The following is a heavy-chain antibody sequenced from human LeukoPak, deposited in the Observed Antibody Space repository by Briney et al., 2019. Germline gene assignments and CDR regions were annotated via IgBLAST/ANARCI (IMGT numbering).Heavy chain of an antibody. J-gene: IGHJ4*02. CDR3: AKDKTGGGIIPGY. CDR2: IRQDGNEI. V-gene: IGHV3-7*01. CDR1: GFSFRSYW. D-gene: IGHD2-15*01. Sequence: PGGSLRLSCAASGFSFRSYWMSWVRQAPGKGLEWVANIRQDGNEIYYADSVKGRFTISRDNAKNTLYLQMNSLRAEDTAVYYCAKDKTGGGIIPGYWGQGTLVTVSS.